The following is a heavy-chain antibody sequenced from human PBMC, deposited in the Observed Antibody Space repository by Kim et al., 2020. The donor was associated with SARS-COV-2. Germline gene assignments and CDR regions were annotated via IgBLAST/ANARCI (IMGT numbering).Heavy chain of an antibody. CDR1: GYTFTSYG. J-gene: IGHJ6*02. Sequence: ASVKVSCKASGYTFTSYGISWVRQAPGQGLEWMGWISDYNGNTNYAQKLQGRVTMTTDTSTSIAYMELRSLRSDDTAVYYCASVQRERLEDYYYGMDGWGQGTTVTVSS. D-gene: IGHD1-1*01. CDR3: ASVQRERLEDYYYGMDG. V-gene: IGHV1-18*01. CDR2: ISDYNGNT.